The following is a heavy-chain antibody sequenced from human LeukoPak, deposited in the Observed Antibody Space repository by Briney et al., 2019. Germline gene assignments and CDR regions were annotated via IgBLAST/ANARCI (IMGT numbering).Heavy chain of an antibody. CDR1: GFTFSNAW. V-gene: IGHV3-15*04. J-gene: IGHJ4*02. D-gene: IGHD6-19*01. Sequence: GGSLRLSCAASGFTFSNAWMTWVRQAPGQGLVWVGRIESKTDGGTIDYAAPVKGRFTISRDDSKNTLFLQMNSLKTEDTGVYYCTTDRVRDSSGWYRLGYWGQGTQVTVSS. CDR3: TTDRVRDSSGWYRLGY. CDR2: IESKTDGGTI.